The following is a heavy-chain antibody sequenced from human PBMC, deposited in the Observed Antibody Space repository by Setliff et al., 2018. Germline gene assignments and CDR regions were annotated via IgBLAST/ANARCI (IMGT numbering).Heavy chain of an antibody. Sequence: SVKVSCKASGYTFTNHYMHWVRQAPGQGLEWMGGIIPIFGTTRYTQKFQGRVTITADESTSTAYMELSSLTSAATAVYYCAREGVDTRSSTDYRYYMDVWGKGTTVTVS. CDR2: IIPIFGTT. V-gene: IGHV1-69*13. D-gene: IGHD5-18*01. CDR3: AREGVDTRSSTDYRYYMDV. J-gene: IGHJ6*03. CDR1: GYTFTNHY.